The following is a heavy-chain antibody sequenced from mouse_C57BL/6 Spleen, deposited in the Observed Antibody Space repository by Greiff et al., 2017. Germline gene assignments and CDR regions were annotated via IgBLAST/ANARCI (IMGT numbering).Heavy chain of an antibody. CDR1: GFTFSSYG. Sequence: EVKLMESGGDLVKPGGSLKLSCAASGFTFSSYGMSWVRQTPDKRLEWVATISSGGSYTYYPDSVKGRFTISRDNAKNTLYLQMSSLKSEDTAMYYCATSLPTGYFDVWGTGTTVTVSS. J-gene: IGHJ1*03. CDR2: ISSGGSYT. D-gene: IGHD2-1*01. CDR3: ATSLPTGYFDV. V-gene: IGHV5-6*01.